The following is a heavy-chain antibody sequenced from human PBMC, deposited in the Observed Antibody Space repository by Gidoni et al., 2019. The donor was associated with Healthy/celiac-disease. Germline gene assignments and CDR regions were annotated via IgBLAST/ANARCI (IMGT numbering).Heavy chain of an antibody. Sequence: EVQLVESGGVLVQPGGPLIPSCSASVFTFSSYAMHWVRQATGKGLEYVSAISSNGGSTYYADSVKGRFTISRDNSKNTLYLQMSSLRAEDTAVYYCVKVGVAGYFDYWGQGTLVTVSS. V-gene: IGHV3-64D*06. CDR2: ISSNGGST. D-gene: IGHD6-19*01. CDR3: VKVGVAGYFDY. CDR1: VFTFSSYA. J-gene: IGHJ4*02.